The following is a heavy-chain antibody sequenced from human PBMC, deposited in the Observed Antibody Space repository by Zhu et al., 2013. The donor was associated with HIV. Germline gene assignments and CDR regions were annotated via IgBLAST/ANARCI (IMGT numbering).Heavy chain of an antibody. J-gene: IGHJ6*03. V-gene: IGHV4-34*01. CDR3: ARHLGYSPMDV. Sequence: QVQLQQWGAGLLKPSETLSLTCAVYGGSFSTYYWSWVRQPPGKGLEWIGEINHSGSTNYNPSLKSRVTISVDTSKNQFSLNLSSVTAADTAVYYCARHLGYSPMDVWGKGTTVTVSS. CDR2: INHSGST. CDR1: GGSFSTYY. D-gene: IGHD6-13*01.